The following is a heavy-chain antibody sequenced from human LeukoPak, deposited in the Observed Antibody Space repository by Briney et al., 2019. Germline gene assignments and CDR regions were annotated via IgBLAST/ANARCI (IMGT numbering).Heavy chain of an antibody. CDR2: INHSGST. Sequence: PSETLSLTCSVYGGSFSGHYWSWIRQPPGKGLEWIGEINHSGSTNYNPSLKSRVAISIDTSKNQFSLKLRSVTAADTAVYYCARLARGSYWGQGTLVTVSS. V-gene: IGHV4-34*01. J-gene: IGHJ4*02. CDR1: GGSFSGHY. CDR3: ARLARGSY. D-gene: IGHD3-10*01.